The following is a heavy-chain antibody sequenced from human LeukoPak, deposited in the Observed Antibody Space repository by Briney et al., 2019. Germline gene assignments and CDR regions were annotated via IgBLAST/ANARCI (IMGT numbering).Heavy chain of an antibody. CDR3: AKGPFFYYDASGYNYFDS. J-gene: IGHJ4*02. D-gene: IGHD3-22*01. CDR2: MSGSGGMT. Sequence: GGSLRLSCAASGFTLSNYWMTWVRQAPGEGLEWVSAMSGSGGMTYSADSVKGRFTTSRDNSKDTMYLQMNSLRVEDTGIYYCAKGPFFYYDASGYNYFDSWGQGTLVTVSS. CDR1: GFTLSNYW. V-gene: IGHV3-23*01.